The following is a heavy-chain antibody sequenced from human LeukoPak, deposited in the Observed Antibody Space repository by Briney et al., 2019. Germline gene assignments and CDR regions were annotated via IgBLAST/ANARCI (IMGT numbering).Heavy chain of an antibody. CDR3: ARVPQYYYDSSGYYYNAY. Sequence: GGSLRLSCAASGFTFRSHAMHWVRQAPGKGLEWVAHIWFDGSNKYFADSVKGRFTISKDNSKNTLYLQMNSLRAEDTAVYYCARVPQYYYDSSGYYYNAYWGQGALVTVSS. D-gene: IGHD3-22*01. V-gene: IGHV3-33*01. CDR2: IWFDGSNK. J-gene: IGHJ4*02. CDR1: GFTFRSHA.